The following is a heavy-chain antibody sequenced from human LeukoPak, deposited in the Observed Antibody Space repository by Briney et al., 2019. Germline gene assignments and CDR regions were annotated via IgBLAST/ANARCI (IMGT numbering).Heavy chain of an antibody. Sequence: GSVKVSCKASGYTFTSYDINWVRQATGQGLEWMGWMNPNSGNTGYAQKFQGRVTMTRNTSISTAYMELSSLRSEDTAVYYCARDGLKNDIVVVPAAMFYWGQGTLVTVSS. J-gene: IGHJ4*02. CDR1: GYTFTSYD. CDR3: ARDGLKNDIVVVPAAMFY. CDR2: MNPNSGNT. V-gene: IGHV1-8*01. D-gene: IGHD2-2*01.